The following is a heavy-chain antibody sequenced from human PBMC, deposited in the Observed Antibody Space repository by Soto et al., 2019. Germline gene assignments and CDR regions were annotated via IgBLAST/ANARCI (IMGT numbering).Heavy chain of an antibody. Sequence: QVQLVESGGGVVQPGRSLRLSCAASGFTFSSYGMHWVRQAPGKGLEWVAVISYDGSNKYYADSVKGRFTISRDNSKNTLYLQMNSLRAEDTAVYYCAKGVTCNYWGQGTLFTVSS. CDR1: GFTFSSYG. CDR2: ISYDGSNK. D-gene: IGHD2-8*01. J-gene: IGHJ4*02. V-gene: IGHV3-30*18. CDR3: AKGVTCNY.